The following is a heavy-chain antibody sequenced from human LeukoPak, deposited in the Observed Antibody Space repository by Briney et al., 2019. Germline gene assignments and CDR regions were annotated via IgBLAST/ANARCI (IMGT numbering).Heavy chain of an antibody. CDR2: ISGSGGST. J-gene: IGHJ4*02. Sequence: GGSLRLSCAASGFTFSDYYMSWIRQAPGKGLEGVSAISGSGGSTYYADSVKGRFTISRDNSKNTLYLQMNSLGADDTAIYYCTGYGLDYWGQGTLVTVSS. CDR3: TGYGLDY. V-gene: IGHV3-23*01. CDR1: GFTFSDYY. D-gene: IGHD5-18*01.